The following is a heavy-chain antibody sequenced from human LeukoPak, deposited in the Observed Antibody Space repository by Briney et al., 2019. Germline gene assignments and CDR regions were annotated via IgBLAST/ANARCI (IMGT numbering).Heavy chain of an antibody. CDR2: INPNSGDT. D-gene: IGHD3-10*01. Sequence: ASVKVSCKASGYTLTDYYIHWLRQAPGQGLEWVGWINPNSGDTKYTQILEGRVDMTRDMSANTAYMEMSRLTSADTDVYYCARDVSFFRGRTGVYYLFDLWGQGTLVTVSS. CDR1: GYTLTDYY. CDR3: ARDVSFFRGRTGVYYLFDL. V-gene: IGHV1-2*02. J-gene: IGHJ4*02.